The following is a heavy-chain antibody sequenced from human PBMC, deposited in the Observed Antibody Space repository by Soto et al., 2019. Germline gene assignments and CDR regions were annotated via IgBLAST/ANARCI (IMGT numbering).Heavy chain of an antibody. J-gene: IGHJ6*03. CDR2: INPSGGST. V-gene: IGHV1-46*03. CDR1: VYTFTSYY. D-gene: IGHD4-17*01. Sequence: ASVKASCTASVYTFTSYYMHWVRQAPGQGLEWMGIINPSGGSTSYAQKFQGRVTMTRDTSTSTVYMELSSLRSEDTAVYYCARDGTTVTTGPYYYYYMDVWGKGTTVTVS. CDR3: ARDGTTVTTGPYYYYYMDV.